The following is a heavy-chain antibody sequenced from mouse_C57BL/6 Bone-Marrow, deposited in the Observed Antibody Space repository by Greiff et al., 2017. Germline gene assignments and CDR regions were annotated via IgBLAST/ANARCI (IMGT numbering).Heavy chain of an antibody. CDR1: GFNIKDDY. CDR2: IDPGNGDT. D-gene: IGHD2-4*01. J-gene: IGHJ3*01. Sequence: EVQLQESGAELVRPGASVKLSCTASGFNIKDDYMHWVKQRPEQGLEWIGWIDPGNGDTEYASKFQGKATITADTSSNTAYLQLSSLTSEDTAVYYCTRDYDYDGLFAYWGQGTLVTVSA. CDR3: TRDYDYDGLFAY. V-gene: IGHV14-4*01.